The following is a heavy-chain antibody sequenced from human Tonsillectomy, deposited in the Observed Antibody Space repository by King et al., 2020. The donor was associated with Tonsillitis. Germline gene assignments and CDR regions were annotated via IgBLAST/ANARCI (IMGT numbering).Heavy chain of an antibody. Sequence: VQLVESGGGLVQPGGSLRLSCAASGFTFSSYAMSWVRQAPGKGLEWVSGISASGGSTYYADSVKGRFTISRDNSKNTLYVQMNSLRAEDTAVYYCAKASIRAMVITPWYYCDNWGQGPLVTVSS. CDR1: GFTFSSYA. CDR3: AKASIRAMVITPWYYCDN. CDR2: ISASGGST. V-gene: IGHV3-23*04. D-gene: IGHD4/OR15-4a*01. J-gene: IGHJ4*02.